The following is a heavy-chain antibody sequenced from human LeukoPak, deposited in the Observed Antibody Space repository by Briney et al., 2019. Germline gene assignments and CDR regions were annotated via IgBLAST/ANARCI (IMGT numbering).Heavy chain of an antibody. V-gene: IGHV3-20*04. J-gene: IGHJ4*02. CDR1: GFNFDDYG. Sequence: GGSLRLSCAASGFNFDDYGMSWVRQAPGKGLEWVSGINWNGGSTGYADSVKGRFTISRDNAKNSLYLQMNSLRAEDTALYYCASTACCGGDCYSGVFDYWGQGTLVTVSS. D-gene: IGHD2-21*02. CDR3: ASTACCGGDCYSGVFDY. CDR2: INWNGGST.